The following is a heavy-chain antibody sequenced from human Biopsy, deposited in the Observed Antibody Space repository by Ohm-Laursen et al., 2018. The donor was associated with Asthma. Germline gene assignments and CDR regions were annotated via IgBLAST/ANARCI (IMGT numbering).Heavy chain of an antibody. Sequence: GSLRLSCAASGFTFSSYAMSWVRQPPGRGLEWVSTISGSGGSTYYADSVKGRFTTSRDNSKNTLYLQMNSLRAEDTAVYFCARGIYDMDVRDQGTTVTVSS. V-gene: IGHV3-23*01. CDR2: ISGSGGST. CDR1: GFTFSSYA. CDR3: ARGIYDMDV. J-gene: IGHJ6*02.